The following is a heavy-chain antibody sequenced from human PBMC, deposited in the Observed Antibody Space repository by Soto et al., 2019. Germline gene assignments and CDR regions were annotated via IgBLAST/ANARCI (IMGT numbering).Heavy chain of an antibody. J-gene: IGHJ3*02. CDR1: GFTFRTYA. D-gene: IGHD3-10*01. CDR3: ARGKGSALDI. CDR2: ISHDGRNE. Sequence: QVQLVESGGGVVQPGKSLRLSCAASGFTFRTYAMHWVRQAPGEGLEWVAVISHDGRNEYYADSVKGRFTISRDNSKNTLYLQMNSLRAVDTDVYYCARGKGSALDIWGQGTMVTVSS. V-gene: IGHV3-30*04.